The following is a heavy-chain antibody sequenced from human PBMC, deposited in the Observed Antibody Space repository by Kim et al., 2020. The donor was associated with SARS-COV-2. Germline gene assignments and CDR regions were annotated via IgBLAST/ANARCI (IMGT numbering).Heavy chain of an antibody. J-gene: IGHJ4*02. V-gene: IGHV2-70*01. Sequence: DKYFSTSLKTRLTISKDTSKNQVVLTMTNMDPVDTATYYCAQGLGGNYDYWGQGTLVTVSS. CDR2: DK. CDR3: AQGLGGNYDY. D-gene: IGHD4-4*01.